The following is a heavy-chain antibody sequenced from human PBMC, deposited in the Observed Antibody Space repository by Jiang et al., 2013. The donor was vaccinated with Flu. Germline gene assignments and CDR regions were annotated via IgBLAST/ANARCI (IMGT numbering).Heavy chain of an antibody. CDR2: IYPGDSDT. CDR3: ARQEHYYDSSGYPPLDAFDI. V-gene: IGHV5-51*01. Sequence: GAEVKKPGESLKISCKGSGYSFTSYWIGWVRQMPGKGLEWMGIIYPGDSDTRYSPSFQDQVTISADKSISTAYLQWSSLKASDTAMYYCARQEHYYDSSGYPPLDAFDIVGTKGQWSPSLQ. D-gene: IGHD3-22*01. J-gene: IGHJ3*02. CDR1: GYSFTSYW.